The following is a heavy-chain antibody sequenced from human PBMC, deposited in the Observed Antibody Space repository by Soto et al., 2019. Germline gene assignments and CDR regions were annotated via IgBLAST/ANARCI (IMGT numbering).Heavy chain of an antibody. J-gene: IGHJ3*02. CDR1: GGTFSSYT. D-gene: IGHD1-26*01. CDR2: IIPILGIA. V-gene: IGHV1-69*02. CDR3: ARVLSYWGAFDI. Sequence: SVKVSCKASGGTFSSYTISWVRQAPGQGLEWMGRIIPILGIANYAQKFQGRVTITADKSTSTAYMELSSLRSEDTAVYYCARVLSYWGAFDIWGQGTMVTVSS.